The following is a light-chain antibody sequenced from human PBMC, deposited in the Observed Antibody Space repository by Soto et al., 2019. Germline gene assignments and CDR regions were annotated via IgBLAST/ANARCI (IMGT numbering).Light chain of an antibody. CDR1: SSDVGGYNY. CDR3: SSYTSSNTLVV. Sequence: QSALTQPASVSGSPGQSITISCTGTSSDVGGYNYVSWYQHYPGKAPKLMIYDVSNRPSGVSDRFSGSKSANTASLTISGLQTEDEADYDCSSYTSSNTLVVFGGGTKLTVL. V-gene: IGLV2-14*03. J-gene: IGLJ2*01. CDR2: DVS.